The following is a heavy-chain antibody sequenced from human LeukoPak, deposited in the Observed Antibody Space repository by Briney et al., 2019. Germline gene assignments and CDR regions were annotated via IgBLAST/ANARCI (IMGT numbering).Heavy chain of an antibody. Sequence: ASVKVSCKASGYTFTSYGISWVRQAPGQGLEWMGWSSAYNGNTNYAQKLQGRVTMTTDTSTSTAYMELRSLRSDDTAVYYCARAPAALLWFGESGNFDYWGQGALVTVSS. CDR2: SSAYNGNT. D-gene: IGHD3-10*01. CDR3: ARAPAALLWFGESGNFDY. J-gene: IGHJ4*02. CDR1: GYTFTSYG. V-gene: IGHV1-18*04.